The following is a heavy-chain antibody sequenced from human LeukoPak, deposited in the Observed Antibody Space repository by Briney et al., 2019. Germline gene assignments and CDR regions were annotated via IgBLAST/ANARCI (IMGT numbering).Heavy chain of an antibody. Sequence: PSETLSLTCGVYGGSFSGYYWSWIRQPPGKGLEWIGEINHSGSTNYNPSLKSRVTISVDTSKNQFSLKLSSVTAADTAVYYCARGPGDYGDFDDAFDIWGQGTMVTVSS. V-gene: IGHV4-34*01. CDR2: INHSGST. CDR3: ARGPGDYGDFDDAFDI. J-gene: IGHJ3*02. CDR1: GGSFSGYY. D-gene: IGHD4-17*01.